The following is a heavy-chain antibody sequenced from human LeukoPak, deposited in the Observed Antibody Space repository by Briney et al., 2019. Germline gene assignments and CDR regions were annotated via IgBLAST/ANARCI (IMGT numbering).Heavy chain of an antibody. Sequence: GGSLRLSCAASGFTFSSYSMNWVRQAPGKGLEGVSSISRSSSYIYYADSVKGRFTISRDNAKNSLYLQMNSLRAEDTAVYYCARKVIDPDYGDPVFDCWVQGTLVTLSS. J-gene: IGHJ4*02. CDR2: ISRSSSYI. CDR1: GFTFSSYS. V-gene: IGHV3-21*01. CDR3: ARKVIDPDYGDPVFDC. D-gene: IGHD4-17*01.